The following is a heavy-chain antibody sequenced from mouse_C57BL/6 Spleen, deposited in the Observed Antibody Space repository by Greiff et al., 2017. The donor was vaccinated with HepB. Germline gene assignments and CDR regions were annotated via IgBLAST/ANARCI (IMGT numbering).Heavy chain of an antibody. Sequence: DVQLVESEGGLVQPGSSMKLSCTASGFTFSDYYMAWVRQVPEKGLEWVANINYDGSSTYYLDSLKSRFIISRDNAKNILYLQMSSLKSEDTATYYCARERLSYYAMDYWGQGTSVTVSS. V-gene: IGHV5-16*01. CDR3: ARERLSYYAMDY. J-gene: IGHJ4*01. D-gene: IGHD3-2*02. CDR1: GFTFSDYY. CDR2: INYDGSST.